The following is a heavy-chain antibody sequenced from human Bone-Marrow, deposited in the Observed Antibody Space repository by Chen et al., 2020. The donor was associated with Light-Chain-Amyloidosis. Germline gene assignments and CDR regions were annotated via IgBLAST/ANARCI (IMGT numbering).Heavy chain of an antibody. CDR1: GFSLSSNGMR. CDR3: ARMSFFETSDALDV. J-gene: IGHJ3*01. V-gene: IGHV2-70*04. D-gene: IGHD3-9*01. Sequence: QVTVKESGPALVKPTQTLTLTCTFSGFSLSSNGMRLNWIRQPPGKALEWLARIDWDGDKYYTPSLETRLTISKDPSKNQVVLTMTNMDPVDTATYYCARMSFFETSDALDVWGQGTMLTVS. CDR2: IDWDGDK.